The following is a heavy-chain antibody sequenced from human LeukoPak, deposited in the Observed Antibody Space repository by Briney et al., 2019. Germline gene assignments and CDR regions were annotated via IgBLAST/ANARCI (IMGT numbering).Heavy chain of an antibody. V-gene: IGHV3-23*01. CDR2: ISSSGGST. CDR1: GFTFSSYA. CDR3: AKGSGYSSGWYFDY. Sequence: GGSLRLSCAASGFTFSSYAMSWVRQAPGKGLEWVSAISSSGGSTDYADSVKGRFTISRDNSKNTLYLQMDSLRAEDTAVYYCAKGSGYSSGWYFDYWGQGTLVTVSS. J-gene: IGHJ4*02. D-gene: IGHD6-19*01.